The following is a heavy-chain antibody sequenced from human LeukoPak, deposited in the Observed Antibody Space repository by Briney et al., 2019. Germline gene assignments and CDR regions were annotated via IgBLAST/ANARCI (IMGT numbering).Heavy chain of an antibody. J-gene: IGHJ5*02. CDR3: ARHDCDSSRCSVNWFDP. CDR2: IYDSGNT. V-gene: IGHV4-39*01. D-gene: IGHD2/OR15-2a*01. Sequence: SETLSLICTVSGVSMSSSPYYWGWIRQPPGKGLEWIGTIYDSGNTNYNPSLRSRLTISVDTSRNQFSLKLSSVTAADTAVYYCARHDCDSSRCSVNWFDPWGQGTLVTVSS. CDR1: GVSMSSSPYY.